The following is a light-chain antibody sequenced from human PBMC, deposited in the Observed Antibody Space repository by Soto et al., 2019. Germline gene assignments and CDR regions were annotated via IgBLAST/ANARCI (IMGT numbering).Light chain of an antibody. J-gene: IGKJ1*01. V-gene: IGKV2-28*01. CDR2: LGS. CDR1: QSLLHSNGYNY. CDR3: MQALQTPWT. Sequence: DIVMPQSPLSLPVTPGEPASISCRSSQSLLHSNGYNYLDWYLQKPGQSLQLLIYLGSNRASGVPERFRGRGSGTDFILTISRVEAEDVRVYYCMQALQTPWTFGQGTKVEIK.